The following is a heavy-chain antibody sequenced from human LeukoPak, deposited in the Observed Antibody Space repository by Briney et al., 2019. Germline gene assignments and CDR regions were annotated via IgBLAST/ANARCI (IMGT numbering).Heavy chain of an antibody. CDR2: ISGRDNSI. J-gene: IGHJ4*02. V-gene: IGHV3-48*03. CDR1: GFTFSSFD. CDR3: ARTFDF. Sequence: GGSLRLSCAASGFTFSSFDMNWVRQAPGKGLEWVSFISGRDNSIYYADSVKGRFTISRDNAKNPVYLQMNSLRAEDTAVYYCARTFDFWGQGALVTVSS.